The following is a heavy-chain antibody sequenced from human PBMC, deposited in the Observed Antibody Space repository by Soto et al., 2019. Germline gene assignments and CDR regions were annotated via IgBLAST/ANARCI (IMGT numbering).Heavy chain of an antibody. J-gene: IGHJ4*02. CDR3: ATDCSGGSCYAAFDY. V-gene: IGHV3-23*01. CDR1: GFTFSSYA. CDR2: ISGSGGST. D-gene: IGHD2-15*01. Sequence: EVQLLESGGGLVQPGGSLRLSCAASGFTFSSYAMSWVRQAPGKGLEWVSAISGSGGSTYYADSVKGRFTISRDNSKYTLYLQMNSLRAEDTAVYYCATDCSGGSCYAAFDYWGQGTLVTVSS.